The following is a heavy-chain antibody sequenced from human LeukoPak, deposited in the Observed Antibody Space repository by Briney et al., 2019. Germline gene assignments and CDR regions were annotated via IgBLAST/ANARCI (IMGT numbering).Heavy chain of an antibody. J-gene: IGHJ4*02. V-gene: IGHV3-48*02. CDR3: ARPLDL. CDR1: GFSLSNSN. CDR2: ISSSSSTI. Sequence: GGSLRLSCAASGFSLSNSNMNWVRQAPGKGLEWVSFISSSSSTIYYADSVKGRFTISRDNAKNSLYLQMDNLRDEDTAVYYCARPLDLGGQGTLVTVSS.